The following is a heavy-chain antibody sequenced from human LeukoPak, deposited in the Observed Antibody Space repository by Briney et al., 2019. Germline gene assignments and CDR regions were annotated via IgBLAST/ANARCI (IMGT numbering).Heavy chain of an antibody. CDR1: GFTFSSYG. CDR3: AKEFSSSWSYYYYYYMDV. D-gene: IGHD6-13*01. V-gene: IGHV3-30*02. CDR2: IRYDGSNK. J-gene: IGHJ6*03. Sequence: SGGSLRLSCAASGFTFSSYGMHWVRQAPGKGLEWVAFIRYDGSNKYYADSVKGRFTISRDNSKNTLYLQMNSLRAEDTAVYYCAKEFSSSWSYYYYYYMDVWGKGTTVTISS.